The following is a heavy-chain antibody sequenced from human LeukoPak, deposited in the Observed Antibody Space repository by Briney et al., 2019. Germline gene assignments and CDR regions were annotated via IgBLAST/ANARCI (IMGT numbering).Heavy chain of an antibody. Sequence: SQALSLTCAISGDSVPSCSATWNWMRPSPSRGLESLGRTYYKSKWYNDYAVSVKSRIPINPDTSKNQFSLQLNSVTPEDTAVYFCARGGDRPGRYYYYGMDVWGQGTTVTVSS. D-gene: IGHD3-16*01. CDR3: ARGGDRPGRYYYYGMDV. V-gene: IGHV6-1*01. CDR2: TYYKSKWYN. J-gene: IGHJ6*02. CDR1: GDSVPSCSAT.